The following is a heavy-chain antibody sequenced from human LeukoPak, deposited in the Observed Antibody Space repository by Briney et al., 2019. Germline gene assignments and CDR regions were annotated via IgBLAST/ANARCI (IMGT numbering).Heavy chain of an antibody. J-gene: IGHJ4*02. Sequence: ASVKVSCKASGGTFISYAISWVRQAPGRGLEWMGGIIPIFGTANYAQKFQGRVTITADESTSTAYMELSSLRSEDTAVYYCARDRAYDYDFWSGSLHYFDYWGQGTLVTVSS. CDR2: IIPIFGTA. CDR3: ARDRAYDYDFWSGSLHYFDY. D-gene: IGHD3-3*01. V-gene: IGHV1-69*13. CDR1: GGTFISYA.